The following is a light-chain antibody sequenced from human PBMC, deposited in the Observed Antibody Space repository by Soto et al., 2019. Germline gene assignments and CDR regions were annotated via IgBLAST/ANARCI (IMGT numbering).Light chain of an antibody. J-gene: IGKJ5*01. V-gene: IGKV3-11*01. CDR3: QQRSNWLPIT. CDR1: QSVSSN. Sequence: EIVMTQSPATLSVSPGGRATLSCRASQSVSSNLAWYQQKPGQAPRLLIYDASNRATGIPARFSGSGSGTDFTLTISSLEPEDFAVYYCQQRSNWLPITFGQGTRLEIK. CDR2: DAS.